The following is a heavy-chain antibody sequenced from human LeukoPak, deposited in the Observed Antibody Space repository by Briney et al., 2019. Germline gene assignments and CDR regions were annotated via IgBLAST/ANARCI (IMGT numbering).Heavy chain of an antibody. CDR2: MNPNSGNT. CDR3: ARGHVIQLWYPYYYYGMDV. V-gene: IGHV1-8*01. CDR1: GYTFTSYD. D-gene: IGHD5-18*01. Sequence: ASVKVSCKASGYTFTSYDINWVRQATGQRLEWMGWMNPNSGNTGYAQKFQGRVTMTRNTSISTAYMELSSLRSEDTAVYYCARGHVIQLWYPYYYYGMDVWGQGTTVTVSS. J-gene: IGHJ6*02.